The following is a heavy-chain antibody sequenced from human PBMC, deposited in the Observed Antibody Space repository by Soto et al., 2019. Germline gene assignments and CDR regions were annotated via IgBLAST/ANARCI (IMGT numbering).Heavy chain of an antibody. CDR1: GFTFSSYA. Sequence: QVQLVESGGGVVQPGRSLRLSCAASGFTFSSYAMHWVRQAPGKGLEWVAVISYDGSNKYYADSVKGRFTISRDNSKNTLYLQMKSLRAEDTAVYYCARGYVEQQLVSLDYWGQGTLVTVSS. CDR2: ISYDGSNK. V-gene: IGHV3-30-3*01. J-gene: IGHJ4*02. D-gene: IGHD6-13*01. CDR3: ARGYVEQQLVSLDY.